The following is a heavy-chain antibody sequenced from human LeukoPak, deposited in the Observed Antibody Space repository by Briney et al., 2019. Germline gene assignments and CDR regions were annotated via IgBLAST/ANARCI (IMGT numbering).Heavy chain of an antibody. CDR2: ISAYNGNT. Sequence: ASVKVSCKASGYTFTSYGISWVRQAPGQGLEWMGWISAYNGNTNYAQKLQGRVTMTTDTSTSTAYMELRSLRSDDTAVYYCARGPYCSSTSCYIQSNWFDPWGQGTLVTVSS. V-gene: IGHV1-18*01. J-gene: IGHJ5*02. D-gene: IGHD2-2*02. CDR1: GYTFTSYG. CDR3: ARGPYCSSTSCYIQSNWFDP.